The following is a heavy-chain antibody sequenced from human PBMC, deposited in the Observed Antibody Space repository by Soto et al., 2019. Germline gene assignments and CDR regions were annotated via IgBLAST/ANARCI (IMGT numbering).Heavy chain of an antibody. D-gene: IGHD2-15*01. Sequence: EVQLVESGGGLVKPGGSLRLSCAASGFIFSTYNLNWVRQAPGKGLEWVSSISSTGSYIYYADSVKGRFTSSRDNAQNFLYVQRNSLGVEDTAVYFCARGGICSGGSCYPPGAFDVWGQGTAVIVSS. CDR1: GFIFSTYN. J-gene: IGHJ3*01. CDR2: ISSTGSYI. CDR3: ARGGICSGGSCYPPGAFDV. V-gene: IGHV3-21*01.